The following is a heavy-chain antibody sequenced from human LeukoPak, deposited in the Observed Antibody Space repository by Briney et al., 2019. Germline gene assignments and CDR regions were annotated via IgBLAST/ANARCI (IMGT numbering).Heavy chain of an antibody. CDR3: ATGSHSSSWYSPLDY. CDR1: GGSFSGYY. Sequence: SETLSLTCAVYGGSFSGYYWSWIRQPPGKGLEWIGEINHSGSTNYNPSLKSRVTISVDTSKNQFSLKLSSVTAADTAVYYCATGSHSSSWYSPLDYWGQGTLVTVSS. D-gene: IGHD6-13*01. V-gene: IGHV4-34*01. CDR2: INHSGST. J-gene: IGHJ4*02.